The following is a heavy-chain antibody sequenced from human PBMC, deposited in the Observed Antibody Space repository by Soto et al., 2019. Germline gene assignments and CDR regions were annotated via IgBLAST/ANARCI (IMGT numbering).Heavy chain of an antibody. CDR2: IGPESGAT. CDR1: GYTLTCNY. D-gene: IGHD1-26*01. Sequence: AAVKVACRASGYTLTCNYIHWVRQATEQGPEWMGEIGPESGATRYAQKFQGRVTMTRDTSITTVYMELNSLRPDDTAVYYCGRGRSGQIVVFYWGQGTPVTVSS. V-gene: IGHV1-2*02. J-gene: IGHJ4*02. CDR3: GRGRSGQIVVFY.